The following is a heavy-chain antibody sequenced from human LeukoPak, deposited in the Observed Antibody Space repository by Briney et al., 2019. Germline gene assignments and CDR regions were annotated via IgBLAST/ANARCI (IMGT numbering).Heavy chain of an antibody. Sequence: SQTLSLTCTVSGGSISSGSYYWSWIRQPAGKGLEWIGRIYTSGSANYNPSLKSRVTISVDTSKNQFSLKLSSVTAADTAVYYCARDLLNGNWFDPWGQGTLVTVSS. CDR1: GGSISSGSYY. CDR2: IYTSGSA. V-gene: IGHV4-61*02. J-gene: IGHJ5*02. CDR3: ARDLLNGNWFDP. D-gene: IGHD2-21*01.